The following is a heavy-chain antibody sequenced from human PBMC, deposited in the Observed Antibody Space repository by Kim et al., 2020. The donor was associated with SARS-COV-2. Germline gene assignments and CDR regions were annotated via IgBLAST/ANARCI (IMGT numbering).Heavy chain of an antibody. J-gene: IGHJ5*02. CDR3: ARDRQQLVGETSEWFDP. Sequence: VKSRITINPDTSKNQFSLQLNSVTPEDTAVYYCARDRQQLVGETSEWFDPWGQGTLVTVSS. D-gene: IGHD6-13*01. V-gene: IGHV6-1*01.